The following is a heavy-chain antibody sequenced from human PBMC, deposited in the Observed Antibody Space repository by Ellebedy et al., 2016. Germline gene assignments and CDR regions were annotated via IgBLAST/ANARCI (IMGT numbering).Heavy chain of an antibody. CDR3: ARIIIAAAGNGLDV. J-gene: IGHJ6*02. D-gene: IGHD6-13*01. CDR2: TYYGSKWYN. Sequence: SQTLSLTXXISGDSVSSNSAAWNWIRQSPSRGLEWLGRTYYGSKWYNDYAVSVKGRITINPNTSKNQFSLQLNSVTPEDTAVYYCARIIIAAAGNGLDVWGQGTTVTVSS. CDR1: GDSVSSNSAA. V-gene: IGHV6-1*01.